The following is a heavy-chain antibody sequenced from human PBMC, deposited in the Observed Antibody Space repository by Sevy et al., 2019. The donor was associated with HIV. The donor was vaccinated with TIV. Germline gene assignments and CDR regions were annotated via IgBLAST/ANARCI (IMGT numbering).Heavy chain of an antibody. CDR1: GSTFTSYS. V-gene: IGHV3-21*01. J-gene: IGHJ4*02. CDR3: ARDGGNYFDY. Sequence: GGSLRLSCEASGSTFTSYSMNWVRQAPGKGLEWVSSISSYSYISYADSVKGRFTVSRDNAKNSLYLQMSSLRAEDMAVYYCARDGGNYFDYWGQGTLVTVSP. CDR2: ISSYSYI. D-gene: IGHD3-16*01.